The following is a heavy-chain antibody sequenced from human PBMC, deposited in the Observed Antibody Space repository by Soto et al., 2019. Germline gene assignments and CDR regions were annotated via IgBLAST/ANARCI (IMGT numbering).Heavy chain of an antibody. Sequence: SVKVSCKTSGGIFKNFDIGWVRQSPGQGLEWMGEIIPLFNATNYAQKFRGRVTVTADESTRTAYMELTRLTYDDTAVYFCAINAERNAQKFDFWGQGTLVTVSS. CDR3: AINAERNAQKFDF. J-gene: IGHJ4*02. V-gene: IGHV1-69*13. CDR2: IIPLFNAT. D-gene: IGHD2-2*01. CDR1: GGIFKNFD.